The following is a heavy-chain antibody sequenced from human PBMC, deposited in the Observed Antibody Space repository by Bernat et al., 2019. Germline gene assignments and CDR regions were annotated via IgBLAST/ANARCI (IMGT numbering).Heavy chain of an antibody. CDR3: AKTYYYDSSGYLLADAFDI. J-gene: IGHJ3*02. Sequence: EVQLVESGGGLIQPGGSLRLSCAASGFTVSSNYMSWVRQAPGKGLEWVSGISWNSGSIGYADSVKGRFTISRDNAKNSLYLQMNSLRAEDTALYYCAKTYYYDSSGYLLADAFDIWGQGTMVTVSS. V-gene: IGHV3-9*01. CDR1: GFTVSSNY. D-gene: IGHD3-22*01. CDR2: ISWNSGSI.